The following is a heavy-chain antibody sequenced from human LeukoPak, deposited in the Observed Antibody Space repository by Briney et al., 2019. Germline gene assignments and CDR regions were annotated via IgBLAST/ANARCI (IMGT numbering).Heavy chain of an antibody. D-gene: IGHD6-13*01. V-gene: IGHV4-59*01. CDR1: GGSISSYY. CDR2: IYYSGST. J-gene: IGHJ4*02. Sequence: SETLSLTCTVSGGSISSYYWSWIRQPPGKGLELIGYIYYSGSTNYNPSLKSRVTISVDTSKNQFSLKLGSVTAADTAVYYCARGSFAAAAGLDYWGQGTLVTVSS. CDR3: ARGSFAAAAGLDY.